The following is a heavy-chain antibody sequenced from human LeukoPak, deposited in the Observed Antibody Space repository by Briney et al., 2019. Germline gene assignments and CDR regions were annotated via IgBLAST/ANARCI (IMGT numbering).Heavy chain of an antibody. CDR3: ARDPTTVTTIFYS. Sequence: SETLSLTCTVSGGSISNYYWSWIRQPAGKGLEWIGRIYPGESIYASENTNYNPSLKRRVSMSGDTSKNQVSLKLRSVNAADTAVYYCARDPTTVTTIFYSWGQGTLVTVSS. CDR1: GGSISNYY. D-gene: IGHD4-17*01. CDR2: IYPGESIYASENT. J-gene: IGHJ4*02. V-gene: IGHV4-4*07.